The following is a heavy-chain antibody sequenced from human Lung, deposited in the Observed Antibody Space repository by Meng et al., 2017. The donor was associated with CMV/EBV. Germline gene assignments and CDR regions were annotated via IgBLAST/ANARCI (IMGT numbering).Heavy chain of an antibody. CDR1: GGSIRSLGCS. V-gene: IGHV4-39*01. D-gene: IGHD3-9*01. J-gene: IGHJ5*02. Sequence: LPWPAHGGSIRSLGCSWGCVRQPPGKGLGWFGSIYYTGNTYQNPSLTSRVIMSVDTSKNQFSLELTSVTAADTAVYYCASPSPHYDTWGQGTLVTVSS. CDR3: ASPSPHYDT. CDR2: IYYTGNT.